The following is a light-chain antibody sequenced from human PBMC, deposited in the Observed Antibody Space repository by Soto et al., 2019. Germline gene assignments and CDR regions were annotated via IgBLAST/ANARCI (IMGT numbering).Light chain of an antibody. J-gene: IGKJ1*01. CDR1: QSVLYSFNNKNY. CDR2: WAS. V-gene: IGKV4-1*01. Sequence: DIVLTQSPDSLAVSLGERATINCRSSQSVLYSFNNKNYLGWYQQKPGQAPKLLIYWASTRESGVPDRFSGSGAWEDFPLTISSLPAEDGAVYYCQHYYSDPPWTFGQGTKVEIK. CDR3: QHYYSDPPWT.